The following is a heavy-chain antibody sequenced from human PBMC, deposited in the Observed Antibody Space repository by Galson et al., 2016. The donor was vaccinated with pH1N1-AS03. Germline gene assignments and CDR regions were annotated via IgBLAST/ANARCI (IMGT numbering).Heavy chain of an antibody. CDR1: GGSFSGYY. CDR2: INDSGST. D-gene: IGHD1-26*01. Sequence: SETLSLTCAVYGGSFSGYYWSWIRQSPGKGLEWIGEINDSGSTNYNPSLKSRVPISINTSKIQFSLNLSSVTAADTAVYYCARKRYYANFDYWGQGTLVIVSS. CDR3: ARKRYYANFDY. J-gene: IGHJ4*02. V-gene: IGHV4-34*01.